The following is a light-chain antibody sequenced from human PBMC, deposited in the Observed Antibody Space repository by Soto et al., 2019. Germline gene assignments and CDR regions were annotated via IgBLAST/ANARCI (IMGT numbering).Light chain of an antibody. CDR3: QQYASYNT. V-gene: IGKV1-5*01. CDR2: DAS. CDR1: QNIRNL. J-gene: IGKJ5*01. Sequence: TLSAAVGDSVTITCRASQNIRNLLAWYQQKPGKAPKPLIYDASSLGSGVPSRFSGSGSGTEFSLTISSLQPDDFATYYCQQYASYNTFGQGTRLEIK.